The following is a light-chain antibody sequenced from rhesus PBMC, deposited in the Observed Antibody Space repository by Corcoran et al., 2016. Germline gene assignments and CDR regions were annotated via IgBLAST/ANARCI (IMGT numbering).Light chain of an antibody. CDR1: SSDIGGYNR. V-gene: IGLV2-13*02. J-gene: IGLJ1*01. Sequence: QAALTQSPSVCGSPGQSVTISCSGTSSDIGGYNRVSWYQHHPGKAPKLMIYEVSKRPSGVSDRFSGSKSGNTASLTITGLQAETDAAYYCSSSASSGAFIFGSGTRLTVL. CDR3: SSSASSGAFI. CDR2: EVS.